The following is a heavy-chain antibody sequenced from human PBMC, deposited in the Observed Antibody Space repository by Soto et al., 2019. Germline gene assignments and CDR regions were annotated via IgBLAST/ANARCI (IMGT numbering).Heavy chain of an antibody. Sequence: QVQLVESGGGVVQPGKSLRLSCAPSGFTFSSYAMHWARQAPGKGLAWVTVISIRGGDEYYAESLRGRFTISRDDSKNTLYLQMDSLRVEDTAVYYCARGTIVARQHLDYWGQGTLVTVSS. V-gene: IGHV3-30*03. CDR2: ISIRGGDE. J-gene: IGHJ4*02. CDR1: GFTFSSYA. D-gene: IGHD6-6*01. CDR3: ARGTIVARQHLDY.